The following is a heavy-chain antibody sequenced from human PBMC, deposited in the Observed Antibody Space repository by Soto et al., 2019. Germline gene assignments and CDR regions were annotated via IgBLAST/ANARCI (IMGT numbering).Heavy chain of an antibody. CDR1: GFTFSSYA. CDR2: ISGSGGST. J-gene: IGHJ3*02. CDR3: AKGFEGSWIQLWLPGAFDI. D-gene: IGHD5-18*01. Sequence: EVQLLESGGCLVQPGGSLRLSCAASGFTFSSYAMSWVLQAPGKGLEWVSGISGSGGSTYYADSVKGRFTISRDNSKNTLCLQMNSLRAEDTAVYYCAKGFEGSWIQLWLPGAFDIWGQGTMVTVSS. V-gene: IGHV3-23*01.